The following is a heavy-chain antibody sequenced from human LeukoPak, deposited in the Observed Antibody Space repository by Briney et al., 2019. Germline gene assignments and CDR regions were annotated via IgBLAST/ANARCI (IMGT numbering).Heavy chain of an antibody. Sequence: GGSLRLSCAASGFTFDDYAMHWVRQAPGKGLEWVSGISWNSGSIGYADSVKGRFTISRDNAKNSLYPQMNSLRAEDMALYYCAKAAGATGPYYFDYWGQGTLVTVSS. V-gene: IGHV3-9*03. D-gene: IGHD1-26*01. CDR3: AKAAGATGPYYFDY. CDR1: GFTFDDYA. CDR2: ISWNSGSI. J-gene: IGHJ4*02.